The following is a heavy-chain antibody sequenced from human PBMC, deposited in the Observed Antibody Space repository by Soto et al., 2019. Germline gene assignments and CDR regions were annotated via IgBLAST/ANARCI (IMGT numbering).Heavy chain of an antibody. CDR3: AGITIIVVGASGMDV. V-gene: IGHV1-24*01. J-gene: IGHJ6*02. D-gene: IGHD3-22*01. CDR1: GYTLTELS. CDR2: FDPEDAEI. Sequence: ASVKVSCKVSGYTLTELSMHWVRQAPGKGLEWMGGFDPEDAEIIYAQKFQGRVTMTEDTSTDTAYMELSSLRSEDTAVYYCAGITIIVVGASGMDVWGQGTTVTVSS.